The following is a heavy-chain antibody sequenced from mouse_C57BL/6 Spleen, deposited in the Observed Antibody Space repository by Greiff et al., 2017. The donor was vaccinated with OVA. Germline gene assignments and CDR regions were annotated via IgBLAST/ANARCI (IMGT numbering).Heavy chain of an antibody. Sequence: QVQLKESGPGLVQPSQSLSITCTVSGFSLTSYGVHWVRQSPGKGLEWLGVIWSGGSTDYNAAFISRLSISKDNSKSQVFFKMNSLQADDTAIYYCARNFDDYLYYAMDYWGQGTSVTVSS. CDR3: ARNFDDYLYYAMDY. D-gene: IGHD2-4*01. CDR2: IWSGGST. V-gene: IGHV2-2*01. CDR1: GFSLTSYG. J-gene: IGHJ4*01.